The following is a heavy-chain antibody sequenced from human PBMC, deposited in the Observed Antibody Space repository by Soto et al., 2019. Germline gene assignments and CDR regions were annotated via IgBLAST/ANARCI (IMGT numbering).Heavy chain of an antibody. D-gene: IGHD6-13*01. CDR1: GFHFSIYA. CDR3: AKGDGQQLVPGNWFDP. V-gene: IGHV3-23*01. CDR2: ISGSGGST. J-gene: IGHJ5*02. Sequence: GSLRLSCAAAGFHFSIYAMSWVPQAPWKGLEWVSAISGSGGSTYYADSVKGRFTISRDNSKNTLYLQMNSLRAEDTAVYYCAKGDGQQLVPGNWFDPWGQGTLVTVYS.